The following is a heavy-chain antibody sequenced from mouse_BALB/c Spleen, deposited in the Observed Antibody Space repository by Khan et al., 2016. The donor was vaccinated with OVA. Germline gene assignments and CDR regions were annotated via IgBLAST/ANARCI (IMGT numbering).Heavy chain of an antibody. CDR3: ARGGGTAPFAY. CDR1: GFTFSDYG. V-gene: IGHV5-15*02. Sequence: EVELVESGGGLVQPGGSRKLSCAASGFTFSDYGMAWVRQAPGKGPEWVAFISDLAYTIYYADTVTGRFTISRANAENTLYLEMSSLRAEDTAIYCCARGGGTAPFAYWGLGTLVTVSA. J-gene: IGHJ3*01. CDR2: ISDLAYTI. D-gene: IGHD1-2*01.